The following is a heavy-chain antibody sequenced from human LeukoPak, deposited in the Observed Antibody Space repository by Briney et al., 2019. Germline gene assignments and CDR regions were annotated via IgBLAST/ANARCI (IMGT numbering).Heavy chain of an antibody. CDR2: INHSGST. J-gene: IGHJ4*02. Sequence: SETLSLTCTVSGYSISSGYYWGWIRQPPGKGLEWIGEINHSGSTNYNPSLKSRVTISVDTSKNQFSLKLSSVTAADTAVYYCAREGYSGYAFDYWGQGTLVTVSS. CDR3: AREGYSGYAFDY. D-gene: IGHD5-12*01. CDR1: GYSISSGYY. V-gene: IGHV4-38-2*02.